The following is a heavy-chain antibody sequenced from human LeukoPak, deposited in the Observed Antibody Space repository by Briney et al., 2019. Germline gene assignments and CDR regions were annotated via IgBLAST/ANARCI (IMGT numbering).Heavy chain of an antibody. CDR2: IYSGGST. V-gene: IGHV3-53*01. D-gene: IGHD3-22*01. J-gene: IGHJ4*02. CDR3: ARAAGDYYDSSGYHFDY. Sequence: GGSLRLSCAASGFTVSSNYMSWVRQAPGKGLEWVSVIYSGGSTYYADSVKGRFTISRDNSKNTLYLQMNSLRAEDTAVYYCARAAGDYYDSSGYHFDYWGQGTLVTVSS. CDR1: GFTVSSNY.